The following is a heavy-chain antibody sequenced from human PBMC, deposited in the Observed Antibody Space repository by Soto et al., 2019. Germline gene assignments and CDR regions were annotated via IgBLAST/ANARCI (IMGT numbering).Heavy chain of an antibody. CDR1: GYTFTGYY. CDR3: ARDAKVETDMGGYYYYDMDV. D-gene: IGHD5-18*01. V-gene: IGHV1-2*02. J-gene: IGHJ6*02. CDR2: INPNSGGT. Sequence: QVQLVQSGAEVKKPGASVKVSCKASGYTFTGYYMHWVRQAPGQGLEWMGWINPNSGGTDYAQKFQGRVTMTRDTSFSTAYMELSRLTSDDTAVYYCARDAKVETDMGGYYYYDMDVWGQGTTVTVSS.